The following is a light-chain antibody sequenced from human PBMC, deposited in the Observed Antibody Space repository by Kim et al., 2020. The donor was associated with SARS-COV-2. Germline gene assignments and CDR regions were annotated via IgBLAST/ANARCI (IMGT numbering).Light chain of an antibody. CDR1: QSVNTF. V-gene: IGKV3-11*01. Sequence: PGERATLSCRASQSVNTFLAWYQQKPGRAPRLLIYDASNRATGIPARFSGSGSGTDFTLTISTLEPEDFAVYYCHQRGGWPLTFGGGTKVDIK. CDR2: DAS. CDR3: HQRGGWPLT. J-gene: IGKJ4*01.